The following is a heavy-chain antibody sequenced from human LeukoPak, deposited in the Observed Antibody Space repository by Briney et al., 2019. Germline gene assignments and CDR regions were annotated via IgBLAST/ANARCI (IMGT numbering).Heavy chain of an antibody. V-gene: IGHV4-39*07. CDR2: IYYSGST. D-gene: IGHD3-3*01. CDR3: ARTGTERDYYSP. Sequence: SETLSLTCTVSGGSISSSSYYWGWIRQPPGKGLEWIGSIYYSGSTYYNPSLKSRVTISVDTSKNQFSLKLTSVTAADTAVYYCARTGTERDYYSPWGQGTLVTVSS. CDR1: GGSISSSSYY. J-gene: IGHJ5*02.